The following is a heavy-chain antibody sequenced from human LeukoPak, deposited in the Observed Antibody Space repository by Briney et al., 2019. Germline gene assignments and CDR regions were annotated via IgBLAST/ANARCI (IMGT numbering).Heavy chain of an antibody. CDR2: IYYSGST. Sequence: KSSETLSLTCTVSGGSISSSNYYWGWIRQPPGKGLEWIGSIYYSGSTYYSPSLKSRVTISVDTSKNQFSLKLSSVTAADTAVYYCARDAGFMVRGSRRGYDDYYYFMDVWGKGTTVTISS. CDR1: GGSISSSNYY. V-gene: IGHV4-39*07. J-gene: IGHJ6*03. CDR3: ARDAGFMVRGSRRGYDDYYYFMDV. D-gene: IGHD3-10*01.